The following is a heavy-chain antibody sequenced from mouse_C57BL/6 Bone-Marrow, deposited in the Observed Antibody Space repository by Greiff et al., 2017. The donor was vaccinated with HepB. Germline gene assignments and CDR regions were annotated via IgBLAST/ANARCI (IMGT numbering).Heavy chain of an antibody. J-gene: IGHJ2*01. D-gene: IGHD2-2*01. Sequence: QVQLQQSGAELAKPGASVKLSCKASGYTFTSYWMHWVKQRPGQGLEWIGYINPSSGYTKYNQKFKDKATWTADKSSSTAYMQLSSLTYEDSAVYYCARWLPFDYWGQGTTLTVSS. CDR1: GYTFTSYW. V-gene: IGHV1-7*01. CDR2: INPSSGYT. CDR3: ARWLPFDY.